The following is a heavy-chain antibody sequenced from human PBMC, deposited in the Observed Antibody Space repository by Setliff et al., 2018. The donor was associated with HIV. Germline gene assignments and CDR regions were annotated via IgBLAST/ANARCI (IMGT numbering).Heavy chain of an antibody. V-gene: IGHV4-59*06. CDR1: AGSISSYY. Sequence: SETLSLTCTVSAGSISSYYWSWIRQHPGGGLEWIGYIYHTGKTYYNPSLQSRIIMSLDMSQNQFSLKLSSVTAADTAVYYCAKEGNSVDNWLDPWGPGTLVTVSS. CDR3: AKEGNSVDNWLDP. CDR2: IYHTGKT. D-gene: IGHD1-26*01. J-gene: IGHJ5*02.